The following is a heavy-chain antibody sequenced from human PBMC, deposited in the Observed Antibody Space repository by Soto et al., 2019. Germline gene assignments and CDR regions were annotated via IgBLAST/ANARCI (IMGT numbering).Heavy chain of an antibody. D-gene: IGHD3-22*01. Sequence: SETLSLTCTVSGGSISSSSYYWGWIRQPPGKGLEWIGSIYYSGSTYYNPSLKSRVTISVDTSKNQFSLKLSSVTAADTAVYYCERASGFYGMDVWGQGATVTVYS. J-gene: IGHJ6*02. V-gene: IGHV4-39*01. CDR1: GGSISSSSYY. CDR3: ERASGFYGMDV. CDR2: IYYSGST.